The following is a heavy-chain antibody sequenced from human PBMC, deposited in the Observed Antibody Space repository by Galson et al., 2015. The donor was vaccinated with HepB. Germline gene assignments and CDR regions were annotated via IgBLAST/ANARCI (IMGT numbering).Heavy chain of an antibody. J-gene: IGHJ3*01. CDR3: ARAPVPGVITGTFDV. CDR1: GGSISSSSYY. D-gene: IGHD2-2*01. CDR2: IHYSGNA. V-gene: IGHV4-39*01. Sequence: LSLTCTVSGGSISSSSYYWNWIRQPPGKGLGWIGSIHYSGNAYYNPSLKSRVTMSVDTSKNQFSLRLSSVTAADTALYYCARAPVPGVITGTFDVWGQGTVVTVSS.